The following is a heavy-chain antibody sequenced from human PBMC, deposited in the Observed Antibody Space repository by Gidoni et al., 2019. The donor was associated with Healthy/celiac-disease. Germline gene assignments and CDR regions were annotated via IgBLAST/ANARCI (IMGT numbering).Heavy chain of an antibody. D-gene: IGHD2-15*01. CDR3: ASSTVVTPGAFDI. CDR2: IYYSGSP. J-gene: IGHJ3*02. Sequence: QVQLQESGPGLVKPSQTLSLTCTVSGGSISSGDYYWSWIRQPPGKGLEWIGYIYYSGSPYYNPSLKSRVTISGDTSKNQFSLKLSSVTAADTAVYYCASSTVVTPGAFDIWGQGTMVTVSS. V-gene: IGHV4-30-4*01. CDR1: GGSISSGDYY.